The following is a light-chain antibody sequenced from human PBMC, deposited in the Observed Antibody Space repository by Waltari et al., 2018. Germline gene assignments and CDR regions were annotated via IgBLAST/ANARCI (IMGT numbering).Light chain of an antibody. V-gene: IGLV2-14*01. CDR1: SSDIGSYNY. Sequence: QSALTQPASVSASPGQSITISCTGTSSDIGSYNYVAWYQQHPGKAPKLMIYDVSGRPSGVSTRFSGSKSGNTASLTSSGLQAEDEADYYCSSYTSSSTWVFGGGTKLTVL. CDR2: DVS. J-gene: IGLJ3*02. CDR3: SSYTSSSTWV.